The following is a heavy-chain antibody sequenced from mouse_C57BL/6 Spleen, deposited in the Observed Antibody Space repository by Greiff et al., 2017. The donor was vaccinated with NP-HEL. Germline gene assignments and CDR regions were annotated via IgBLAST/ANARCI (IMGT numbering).Heavy chain of an antibody. CDR1: GFSLTSYG. CDR2: IWRGGST. CDR3: AKDLDGTDWYFDV. D-gene: IGHD4-1*01. V-gene: IGHV2-5*01. J-gene: IGHJ1*03. Sequence: VKLMESGPGLVQPSQSLSITCTVSGFSLTSYGVHWVRQSPGKGLEWLGVIWRGGSTDYTAAFMSRLSITKDNSKSQVFFKMNSLQADDTAIYYCAKDLDGTDWYFDVWGTGTTVTVSS.